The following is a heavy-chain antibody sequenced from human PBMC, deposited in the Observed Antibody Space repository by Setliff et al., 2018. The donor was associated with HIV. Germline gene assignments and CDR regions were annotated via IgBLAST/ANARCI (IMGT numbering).Heavy chain of an antibody. D-gene: IGHD6-13*01. CDR2: INGNGGST. J-gene: IGHJ6*03. CDR3: ARGRIALNYYYYMDF. CDR1: GFSLSYHG. V-gene: IGHV3-20*04. Sequence: PGGSLRLSCAASGFSLSYHGMSWVRQVPGKGLEWVSGINGNGGSTGYADSVKGRLTISRDNAKKSLYLQMNSLRVEDTALYYCARGRIALNYYYYMDFWGKGTSVTVSS.